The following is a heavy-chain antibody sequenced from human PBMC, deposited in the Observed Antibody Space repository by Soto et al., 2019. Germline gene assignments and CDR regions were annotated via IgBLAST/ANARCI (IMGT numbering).Heavy chain of an antibody. Sequence: ASVKVSCKASGYTFTSYAMHWVRQAPGQRLEWMGWINAGNGNTKYSQKFQGRVTITRDTSASTAYMELSSLRSEDTAVYYCAREDDSSGYYWRWFDPWGQGTLVTVSA. J-gene: IGHJ5*02. CDR1: GYTFTSYA. CDR2: INAGNGNT. V-gene: IGHV1-3*01. D-gene: IGHD3-22*01. CDR3: AREDDSSGYYWRWFDP.